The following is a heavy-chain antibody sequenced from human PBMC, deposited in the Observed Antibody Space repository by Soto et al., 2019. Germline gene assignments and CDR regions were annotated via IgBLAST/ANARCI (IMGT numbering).Heavy chain of an antibody. Sequence: ASVKVSCKASGYTFTSYYMHWVRQAPGQGLEWMGIINPSSGSTSYAQKFQGRVTMTRDTSTNTVYMELSSLRSEDTAAYYCARRDSGCYASYFDYWGQGTLVTVSS. CDR3: ARRDSGCYASYFDY. CDR2: INPSSGST. J-gene: IGHJ4*02. D-gene: IGHD1-26*01. V-gene: IGHV1-46*01. CDR1: GYTFTSYY.